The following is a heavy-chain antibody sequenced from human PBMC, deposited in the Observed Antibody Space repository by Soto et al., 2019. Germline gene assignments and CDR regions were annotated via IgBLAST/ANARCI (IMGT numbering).Heavy chain of an antibody. J-gene: IGHJ4*02. CDR2: FIPILDMA. V-gene: IGHV1-69*02. CDR1: GGTFNTYT. D-gene: IGHD2-21*01. CDR3: AITYCRDNSCPRDFDF. Sequence: SVKVSCKPSGGTFNTYTVNWVRLAPGHGLEWMGRFIPILDMANYAQKFQDRVTITADRSTFTAYMELNSLTSDDTAVFYCAITYCRDNSCPRDFDFWGPGTRVTVSS.